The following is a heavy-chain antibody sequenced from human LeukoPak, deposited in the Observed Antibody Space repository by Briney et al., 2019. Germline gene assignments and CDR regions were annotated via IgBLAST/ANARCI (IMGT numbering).Heavy chain of an antibody. Sequence: GGSLRLSCAASGFTFSINYMSWVRQAPGKGLEWVSVIYSGGSTYYADSVKGRFTISRDNSKNTLYLQMNSLRAEDTAVYYCASFSGYAFDYWGQGTLVTVSS. D-gene: IGHD5-12*01. CDR3: ASFSGYAFDY. CDR1: GFTFSINY. J-gene: IGHJ4*02. CDR2: IYSGGST. V-gene: IGHV3-53*01.